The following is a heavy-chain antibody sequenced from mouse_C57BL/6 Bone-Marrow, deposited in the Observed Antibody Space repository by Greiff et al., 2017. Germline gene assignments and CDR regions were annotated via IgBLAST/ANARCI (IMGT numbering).Heavy chain of an antibody. CDR1: GYTFTSYW. Sequence: QVQLQQPGAELVKPGASVKLSCKASGYTFTSYWMQWVKQRPGQGLAWIGEIDPSDSYTNYNQTFKGKATLTVDTSSSTAYMQLSSLTSEDSAVYYCAFYGKRAMDYWGQGTSVTVSS. J-gene: IGHJ4*01. V-gene: IGHV1-50*01. D-gene: IGHD2-1*01. CDR3: AFYGKRAMDY. CDR2: IDPSDSYT.